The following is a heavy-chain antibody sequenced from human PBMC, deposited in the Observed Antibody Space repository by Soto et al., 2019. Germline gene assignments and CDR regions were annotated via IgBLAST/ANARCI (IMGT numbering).Heavy chain of an antibody. CDR3: ERDGIVGTTDSFDY. Sequence: GVSLRLSCAGSGFIFSGYSMNWVRQAPGKGLEWVSSISTTSTYIYYADSVKGRFTVSRDNAKNSLYLQMTGLRPEDTAMYYCERDGIVGTTDSFDYWGKGNMVTV. V-gene: IGHV3-21*01. CDR1: GFIFSGYS. D-gene: IGHD1-26*01. CDR2: ISTTSTYI. J-gene: IGHJ4*02.